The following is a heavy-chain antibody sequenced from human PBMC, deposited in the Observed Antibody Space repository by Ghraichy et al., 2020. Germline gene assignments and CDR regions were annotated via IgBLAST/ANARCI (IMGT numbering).Heavy chain of an antibody. Sequence: GESLNISCAASGFTFSDYYMSWIRQAPGKGLEWVSYISSSSSYTNYADSVKGRFTISRDNAKNSLYLQMNSLRAEDTAVYYCARRITVPTRYYYYYMDVWGKGTTVTVSS. CDR1: GFTFSDYY. CDR3: ARRITVPTRYYYYYMDV. J-gene: IGHJ6*03. CDR2: ISSSSSYT. V-gene: IGHV3-11*06. D-gene: IGHD3-16*01.